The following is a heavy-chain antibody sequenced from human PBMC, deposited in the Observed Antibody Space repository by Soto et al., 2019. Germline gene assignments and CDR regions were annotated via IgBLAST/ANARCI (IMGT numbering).Heavy chain of an antibody. CDR1: GGSISSYY. V-gene: IGHV4-59*08. CDR3: ARPNDSGSYYAAFDS. Sequence: PSETLSLTCTVSGGSISSYYWSWIRQPPGKGLEWIGYIYYSGSTNYNPSLQSRVTISVDTSKNQFSLKLSSVTAADTAVYYCARPNDSGSYYAAFDSWGQATMVTVSS. CDR2: IYYSGST. J-gene: IGHJ3*02. D-gene: IGHD1-26*01.